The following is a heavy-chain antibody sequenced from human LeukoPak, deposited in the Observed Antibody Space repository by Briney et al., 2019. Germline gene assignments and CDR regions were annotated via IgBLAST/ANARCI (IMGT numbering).Heavy chain of an antibody. D-gene: IGHD6-6*01. Sequence: PGGSLRLSCAASGFTFSDYYINWIRQAPGKGLEWLSYISGSASTIYYADSVKGRFTISRDNAKNSLYLQMNSLRAEDTAVYYCARASRIAARPRDFDYWGQGTLVTVSS. CDR3: ARASRIAARPRDFDY. CDR2: ISGSASTI. V-gene: IGHV3-11*01. J-gene: IGHJ4*02. CDR1: GFTFSDYY.